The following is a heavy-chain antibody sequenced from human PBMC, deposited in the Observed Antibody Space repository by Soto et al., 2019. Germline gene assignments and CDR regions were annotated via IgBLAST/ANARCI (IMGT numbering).Heavy chain of an antibody. J-gene: IGHJ6*02. CDR1: GFSFSGFW. CDR3: ARDFGVGRSSGYDSAYYYGMDV. CDR2: MFTDVSTT. Sequence: GGSLRLSCAASGFSFSGFWMHWVRQAPGKGLVWVSRMFTDVSTTYYADSVKGRFTISRDNAKSTLYLQMNSLRDEDTAVYYCARDFGVGRSSGYDSAYYYGMDVWGQGTTVTVS. V-gene: IGHV3-74*01. D-gene: IGHD5-12*01.